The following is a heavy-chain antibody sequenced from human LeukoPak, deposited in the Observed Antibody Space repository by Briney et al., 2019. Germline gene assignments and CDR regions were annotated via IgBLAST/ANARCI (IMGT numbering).Heavy chain of an antibody. CDR2: IIPIFGTA. V-gene: IGHV1-69*13. J-gene: IGHJ4*02. Sequence: SVKVSCKASGGTFSSYAISWVRQAPGQGLEWMGGIIPIFGTANYAQKFQGRVTITADESTSTAYMELSSLRSEDTAVYYCARSIAAAGTLDYWGQGTLVSVSS. CDR3: ARSIAAAGTLDY. D-gene: IGHD6-13*01. CDR1: GGTFSSYA.